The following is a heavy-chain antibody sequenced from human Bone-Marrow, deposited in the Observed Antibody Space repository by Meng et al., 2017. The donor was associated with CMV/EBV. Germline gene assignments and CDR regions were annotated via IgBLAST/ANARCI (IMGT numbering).Heavy chain of an antibody. CDR2: INHSGST. V-gene: IGHV4-34*01. J-gene: IGHJ3*02. CDR1: GGSFSGYY. Sequence: SQTLSLTCAVYGGSFSGYYWSWIRQPPGKGPEWIGEINHSGSTNYNPSLKSRVSISVDTSKNQFSLKLGSVTAADTAVYYCARGRGGSGAFDIWGQGTMVTVSS. CDR3: ARGRGGSGAFDI.